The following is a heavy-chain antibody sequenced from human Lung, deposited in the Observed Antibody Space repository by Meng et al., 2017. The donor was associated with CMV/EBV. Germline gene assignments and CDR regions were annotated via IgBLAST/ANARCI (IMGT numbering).Heavy chain of an antibody. CDR1: GYTFTSYY. V-gene: IGHV1-46*01. J-gene: IGHJ6*02. D-gene: IGHD3-10*01. Sequence: ASXXVSXKASGYTFTSYYMHWVRQAPGQGLEWTGIINPSGGSTSYAQKFQGRVTMTRDTSTSTVYMELSSLRSEDTAVYYCARALSYYYGDYHYYYGMDVXGQGXTVTVSS. CDR2: INPSGGST. CDR3: ARALSYYYGDYHYYYGMDV.